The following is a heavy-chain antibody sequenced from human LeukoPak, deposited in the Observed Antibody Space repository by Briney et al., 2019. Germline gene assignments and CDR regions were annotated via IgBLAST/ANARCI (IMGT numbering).Heavy chain of an antibody. J-gene: IGHJ3*02. CDR3: ARVVLRVHRMSNDAFDI. CDR2: ISSSSSYI. D-gene: IGHD2-15*01. Sequence: GGSLRLSCAASGFTFSSYSMNWVRQAPGKGLEWVSSISSSSSYIYYADSVKGRFTISRDNARNSLYLQMNSLRAEDTAVYYCARVVLRVHRMSNDAFDIWGQGTMVTVSS. CDR1: GFTFSSYS. V-gene: IGHV3-21*01.